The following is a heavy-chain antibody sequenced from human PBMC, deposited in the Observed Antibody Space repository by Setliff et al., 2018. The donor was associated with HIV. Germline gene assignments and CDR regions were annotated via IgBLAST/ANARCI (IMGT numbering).Heavy chain of an antibody. J-gene: IGHJ6*03. Sequence: SVKVSCKASGYVFTDYDIFWVRQAPGQGLEWMGRINPNMGDTQYAQKFQGRVTITADDSTSTVYMEVRSLRSADTAVYYCSKVSEHRTSSGSFYYYMDVWGEGTTVTVSS. CDR1: GYVFTDYD. V-gene: IGHV1-69*13. D-gene: IGHD6-6*01. CDR2: INPNMGDT. CDR3: SKVSEHRTSSGSFYYYMDV.